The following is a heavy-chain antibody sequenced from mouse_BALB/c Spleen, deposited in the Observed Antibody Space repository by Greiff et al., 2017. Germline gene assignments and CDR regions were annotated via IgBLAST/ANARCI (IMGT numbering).Heavy chain of an antibody. Sequence: VQLQQPGAELVKPGASVKMSCKASGYTFTSYWMHWVKQRPGQGLEWIGTIDPSDSYTSYNQKFKGKATLTVDTSSSTAYMQLSSLTSEDSAVYYCTRPHYYGSAWFAYWGQGTLVTVSA. V-gene: IGHV1S127*01. CDR2: IDPSDSYT. D-gene: IGHD1-1*01. CDR3: TRPHYYGSAWFAY. CDR1: GYTFTSYW. J-gene: IGHJ3*01.